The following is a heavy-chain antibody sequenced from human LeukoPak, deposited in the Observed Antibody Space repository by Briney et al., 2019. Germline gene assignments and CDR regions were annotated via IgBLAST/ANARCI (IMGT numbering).Heavy chain of an antibody. J-gene: IGHJ1*01. CDR3: APLAGYSSSWTQH. Sequence: GGSLRLSCAASGLPFISYGMTWVRKPPGRGLEWVSSISSSSSYIYYADSVKGRFTISRDNAKNSLYLQMNSLRAEDTAVYYCAPLAGYSSSWTQHWGQGTLVTVSS. V-gene: IGHV3-21*01. CDR2: ISSSSSYI. CDR1: GLPFISYG. D-gene: IGHD6-13*01.